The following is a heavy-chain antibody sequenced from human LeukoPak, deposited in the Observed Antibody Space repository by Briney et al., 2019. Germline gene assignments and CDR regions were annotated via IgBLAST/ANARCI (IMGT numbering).Heavy chain of an antibody. CDR2: IYSGGST. V-gene: IGHV3-53*01. J-gene: IGHJ3*02. D-gene: IGHD3-10*01. CDR1: GFTVSSNY. CDR3: ARGAAGASAYYGSGSYPSGGAFDI. Sequence: GGSLRLSCAASGFTVSSNYMSWVRQAPGKGLEWVSVIYSGGSTYYADSVKGRFTISRDNSKNTLYLQMNSLRAEDTAVYYCARGAAGASAYYGSGSYPSGGAFDIWGQGTMVTVSS.